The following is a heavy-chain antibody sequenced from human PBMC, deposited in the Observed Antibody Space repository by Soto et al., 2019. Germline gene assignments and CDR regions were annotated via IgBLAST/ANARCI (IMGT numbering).Heavy chain of an antibody. J-gene: IGHJ4*02. CDR1: GGSITSYH. D-gene: IGHD3-10*01. Sequence: SSEPLALTCVVSGGSITSYHWSWIRQFPGKGLEWIAYTAYTGNTNYNPSLKNTLYLQMNSLRAEDTAIYYCARASGESYPGSRVFDSWGQGTRVTVSS. CDR3: RVFDS. V-gene: IGHV4-59*01. CDR2: TAYTGNT.